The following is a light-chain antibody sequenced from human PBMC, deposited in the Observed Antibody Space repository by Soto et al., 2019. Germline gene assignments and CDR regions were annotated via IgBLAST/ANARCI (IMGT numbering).Light chain of an antibody. CDR2: GAA. CDR1: QSVSSNY. Sequence: EIVVTQSPGTLSLSPGERATLSCRASQSVSSNYLAWYQQKPGQAPRLLIYGAASRASDIPDRFSGSGSGPDFTLIISRLEPEDFAMYYCQQYGSTQLTFGPGTKVDVK. CDR3: QQYGSTQLT. J-gene: IGKJ3*01. V-gene: IGKV3-20*01.